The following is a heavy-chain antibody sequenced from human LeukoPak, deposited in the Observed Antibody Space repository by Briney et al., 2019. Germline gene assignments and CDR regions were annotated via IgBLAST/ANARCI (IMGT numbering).Heavy chain of an antibody. CDR1: GGSISSGYYY. J-gene: IGHJ4*02. CDR2: IYHSGST. CDR3: ARGGYSGYVDLDY. D-gene: IGHD5-12*01. V-gene: IGHV4-61*02. Sequence: PSQTLSLTCTVSGGSISSGYYYWSWIRQPAGKGLEWIGSIYHSGSTYYNPSLKSRVTISVDTSKNQFSLKLSSVAAADTAVYYCARGGYSGYVDLDYWGQGTLVTVSS.